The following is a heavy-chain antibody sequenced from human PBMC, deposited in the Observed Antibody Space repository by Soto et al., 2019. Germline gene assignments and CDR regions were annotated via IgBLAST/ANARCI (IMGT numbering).Heavy chain of an antibody. Sequence: SVKVSCKASGGTFSSYAISWVRQAPGQGLEWMGGIIPIFGTANYAQKFQGRVTITADESTSTAYMELSSLRSEDAAVYYCAREYPGIAAAGPKRDGMDVWGQGTTVTVSS. V-gene: IGHV1-69*13. D-gene: IGHD6-13*01. CDR1: GGTFSSYA. CDR2: IIPIFGTA. CDR3: AREYPGIAAAGPKRDGMDV. J-gene: IGHJ6*02.